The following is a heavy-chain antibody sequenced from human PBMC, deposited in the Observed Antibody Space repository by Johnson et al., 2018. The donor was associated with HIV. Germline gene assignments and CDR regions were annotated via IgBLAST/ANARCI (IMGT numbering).Heavy chain of an antibody. CDR2: MSYDGSNK. V-gene: IGHV3-30*18. J-gene: IGHJ3*02. CDR1: GFTFSNYG. D-gene: IGHD3-9*01. Sequence: QVQLVESGGGVVQPGRSLRLSCAASGFTFSNYGLHWVRQAPGQGLEWVALMSYDGSNKYTADYVKGRFTISRDTSKNTLYLQMNSLRTEDTALYYCAKETHYITPNDWDAFDIWGQGTMVTVSS. CDR3: AKETHYITPNDWDAFDI.